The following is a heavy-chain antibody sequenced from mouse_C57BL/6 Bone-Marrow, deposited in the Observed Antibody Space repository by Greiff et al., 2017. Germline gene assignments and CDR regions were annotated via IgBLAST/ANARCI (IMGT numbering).Heavy chain of an antibody. CDR3: ARDGYDAMDY. V-gene: IGHV3-6*01. J-gene: IGHJ4*01. Sequence: EVKLVESGPGLVKPSQSLSLTCSVTGYSITSGYYWNWIRQFPGNKLEWMGYISYDGSNNYNPSLKNRISITRDTSNNQFFLKFDSVTTEDTATYYCARDGYDAMDYWGQGTSVTVSS. CDR2: ISYDGSN. CDR1: GYSITSGYY.